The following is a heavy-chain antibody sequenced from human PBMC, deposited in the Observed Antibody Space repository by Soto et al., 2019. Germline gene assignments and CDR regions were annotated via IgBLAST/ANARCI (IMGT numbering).Heavy chain of an antibody. CDR2: IWYDGSNK. D-gene: IGHD1-26*01. Sequence: GGSLRLSCAASGFTFSSYGMHWVRQAPGKGLEWVAVIWYDGSNKYYADSVKGRFTISRDNSKNTLYLQMNSLRAEDTAVYYCARSKLNIVGATHYGMDVWGQGTTVTVSS. CDR1: GFTFSSYG. J-gene: IGHJ6*02. V-gene: IGHV3-33*01. CDR3: ARSKLNIVGATHYGMDV.